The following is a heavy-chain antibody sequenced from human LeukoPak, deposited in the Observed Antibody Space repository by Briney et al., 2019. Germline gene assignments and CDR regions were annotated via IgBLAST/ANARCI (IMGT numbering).Heavy chain of an antibody. CDR2: ISYDGSNK. J-gene: IGHJ6*02. V-gene: IGHV3-30*03. CDR1: GFTFSSYG. CDR3: ARDGFGALDYYYGMDV. Sequence: GGSLRLSCAASGFTFSSYGMHWVRQAPGKGLEWVAVISYDGSNKYYADSVKGRFTISRDNSKNTLYLQMNSLRAEDTAVYYCARDGFGALDYYYGMDVWGQGTTVTVSS. D-gene: IGHD3-10*01.